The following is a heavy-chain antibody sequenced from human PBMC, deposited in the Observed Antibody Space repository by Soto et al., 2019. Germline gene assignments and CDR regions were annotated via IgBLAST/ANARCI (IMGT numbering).Heavy chain of an antibody. CDR3: ARGREFSSVQIGY. CDR1: GYTFTRYD. Sequence: ASVTVSCKASGYTFTRYDSNWVRQATGQGLEWMGWMNPNSGNTGYAQKFQGRVTMTRNTSISTAYMELSSLRSEDTAVYYCARGREFSSVQIGYWGQGTLVTVSS. J-gene: IGHJ4*02. CDR2: MNPNSGNT. D-gene: IGHD6-6*01. V-gene: IGHV1-8*01.